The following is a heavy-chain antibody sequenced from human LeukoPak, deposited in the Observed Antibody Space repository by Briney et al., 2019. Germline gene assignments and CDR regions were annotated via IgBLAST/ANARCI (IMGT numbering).Heavy chain of an antibody. J-gene: IGHJ4*02. V-gene: IGHV4-59*01. Sequence: SETLSLTCTVSGGSISSYYWSWIRQPPGKGLGWIGYIYYSGSTNYKPSLKSRVTISVDTSKNQFSLKLSSVTAADTAVYYCGASGQGEVAVAGALRVWGQGTLVTVSS. D-gene: IGHD6-19*01. CDR2: IYYSGST. CDR3: GASGQGEVAVAGALRV. CDR1: GGSISSYY.